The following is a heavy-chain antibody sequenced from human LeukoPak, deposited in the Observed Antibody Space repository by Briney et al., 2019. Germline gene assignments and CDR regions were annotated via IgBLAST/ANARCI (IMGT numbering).Heavy chain of an antibody. CDR3: ASAQYDSSGYYPGSFFDY. V-gene: IGHV4-59*12. Sequence: SETLSLTCTVSGGSISSYYWSWIWQPPGKGLEWIGYIYYSGSTTYNPSLKSRVTMSVDTSKNQFSLKLSSVTAADTAVYYCASAQYDSSGYYPGSFFDYWGQGTLVTVSS. CDR1: GGSISSYY. J-gene: IGHJ4*02. D-gene: IGHD3-22*01. CDR2: IYYSGST.